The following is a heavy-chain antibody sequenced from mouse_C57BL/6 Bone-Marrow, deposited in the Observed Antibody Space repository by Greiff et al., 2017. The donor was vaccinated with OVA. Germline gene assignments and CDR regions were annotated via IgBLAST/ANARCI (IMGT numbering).Heavy chain of an antibody. Sequence: QVQLKQPGAELVRPGTSVKLSCKASGYTFTSYWMHWVKQRPGQGLEWIGVIDPSDSYTNYNQKFKGKATLTVDTSSSTAYMQLSSLTSEDSAVYYCARKSYDGYYVRVYWGQGTTLTVSS. CDR3: ARKSYDGYYVRVY. D-gene: IGHD2-3*01. CDR2: IDPSDSYT. J-gene: IGHJ2*01. V-gene: IGHV1-59*01. CDR1: GYTFTSYW.